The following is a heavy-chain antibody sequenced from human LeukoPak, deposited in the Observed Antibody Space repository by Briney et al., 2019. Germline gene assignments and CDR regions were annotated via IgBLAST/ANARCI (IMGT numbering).Heavy chain of an antibody. Sequence: PGGSLRLSCAAYGFTFSRYWMHWVRQAPGKGLVWVARVNSDGFSTTYADSVKGRFTISRDNTKNTLYLQMKRLRVEDTAVYYCASDSYSPEYFQHWGQGTLVTVSS. D-gene: IGHD2-15*01. V-gene: IGHV3-74*03. CDR2: VNSDGFST. CDR1: GFTFSRYW. CDR3: ASDSYSPEYFQH. J-gene: IGHJ1*01.